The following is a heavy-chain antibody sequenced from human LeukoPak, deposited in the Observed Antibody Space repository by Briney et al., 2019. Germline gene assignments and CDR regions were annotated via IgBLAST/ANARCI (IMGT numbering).Heavy chain of an antibody. V-gene: IGHV3-9*03. CDR3: AKDRRRRQLGYYMDV. Sequence: GGSLRLSCAASGFTFDDYAMHWVRQAPGKGLEWVSGISWNSGSIGYADSVKGRFTISRDNAKNSLYLQMNSLRAEDMALYYCAKDRRRRQLGYYMDVWGKGTTVTVSS. D-gene: IGHD1-1*01. CDR1: GFTFDDYA. CDR2: ISWNSGSI. J-gene: IGHJ6*03.